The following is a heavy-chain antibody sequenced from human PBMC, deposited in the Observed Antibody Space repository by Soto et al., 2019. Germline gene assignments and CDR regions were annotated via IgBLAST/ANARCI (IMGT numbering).Heavy chain of an antibody. D-gene: IGHD1-26*01. CDR1: GFNLTTYT. J-gene: IGHJ4*02. Sequence: PGGSLRLSGAASGFNLTTYTINWVRQAAGKGLEWVSSMISDSRNVNYADSVKGRFSVSRDNAENSVYLQMNFLRAEDTAVYYCARERGGYFHDYWGQGALVTVSS. V-gene: IGHV3-21*01. CDR2: MISDSRNV. CDR3: ARERGGYFHDY.